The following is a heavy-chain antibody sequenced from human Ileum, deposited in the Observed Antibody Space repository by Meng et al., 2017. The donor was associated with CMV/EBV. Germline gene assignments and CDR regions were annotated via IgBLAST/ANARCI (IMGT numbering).Heavy chain of an antibody. D-gene: IGHD2-2*01. V-gene: IGHV3-21*01. Sequence: GESLKISCGASGFSFSAYPMAWVRQAPGKGLEWVSSISSSSSYIYYADSVKGRFTISRDNAKNSLYLQMNSLRAEDTAVYYCARESKKRGIVVVPAAKNYGMDVWGQGTTVTVSS. CDR3: ARESKKRGIVVVPAAKNYGMDV. J-gene: IGHJ6*02. CDR1: GFSFSAYP. CDR2: ISSSSSYI.